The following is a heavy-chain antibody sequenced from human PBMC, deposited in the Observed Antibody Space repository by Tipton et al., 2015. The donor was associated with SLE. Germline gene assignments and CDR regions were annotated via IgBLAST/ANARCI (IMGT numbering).Heavy chain of an antibody. Sequence: TLSLTCTVSGGSISSYYWSWIRQPPGKGLEWIGYIHYTGTTSYNPSLKSRLTISVDTSKNQFSLKLSSMTAADTAVYFCARTGPDVELEWGDYLDFWGQGTLVTVSS. CDR1: GGSISSYY. CDR3: ARTGPDVELEWGDYLDF. CDR2: IHYTGTT. V-gene: IGHV4-59*01. J-gene: IGHJ4*02. D-gene: IGHD3-3*01.